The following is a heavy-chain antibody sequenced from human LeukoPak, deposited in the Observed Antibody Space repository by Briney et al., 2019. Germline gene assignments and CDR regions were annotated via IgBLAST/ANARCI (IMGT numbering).Heavy chain of an antibody. D-gene: IGHD1-26*01. CDR1: GGTFSSYA. Sequence: SVKVSCKASGGTFSSYAISWVRQAPGQGLEWMGGIIPIFGTANYAQKFQGRVTITTDEPTSTAYMELSSLRSEDTAVYYCATSLYSGSYWGYYYYYMDVWGKGTTVTVSS. CDR3: ATSLYSGSYWGYYYYYMDV. V-gene: IGHV1-69*05. CDR2: IIPIFGTA. J-gene: IGHJ6*03.